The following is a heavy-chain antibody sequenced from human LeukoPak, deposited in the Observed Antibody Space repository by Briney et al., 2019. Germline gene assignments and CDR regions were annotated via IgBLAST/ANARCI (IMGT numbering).Heavy chain of an antibody. J-gene: IGHJ6*03. CDR3: ARNTDSSSWSSYYYMDV. D-gene: IGHD6-13*01. CDR1: GFTFSNAW. V-gene: IGHV3-69-1*01. Sequence: GGSLSLSCAASGFTFSNAWMSWVRQAPGKGVEWVSSISSSSYIYYADSVKGRFTISRDNAKNSLYLQMNSLRAEDTAVYYCARNTDSSSWSSYYYMDVWGKGTTVTISS. CDR2: ISSSSYI.